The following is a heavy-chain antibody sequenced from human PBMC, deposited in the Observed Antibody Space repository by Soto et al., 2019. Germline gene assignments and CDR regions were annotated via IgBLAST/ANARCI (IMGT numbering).Heavy chain of an antibody. CDR1: GYTFTGYY. CDR3: ARMTGVEPHVDTAMANYYYGMDV. V-gene: IGHV1-2*04. CDR2: INPNSGGT. Sequence: QVQLVQSGAEVKKPGASVKVSCKASGYTFTGYYMHWVRQAPGQGLEWMGWINPNSGGTNYAQKFQGWVTMTRDTSISTAYMELSRLRSDDTAVYYCARMTGVEPHVDTAMANYYYGMDVWGQGTTVTVSS. J-gene: IGHJ6*02. D-gene: IGHD5-18*01.